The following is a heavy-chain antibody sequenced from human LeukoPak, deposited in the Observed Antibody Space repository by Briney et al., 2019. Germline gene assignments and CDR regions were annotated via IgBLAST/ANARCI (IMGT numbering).Heavy chain of an antibody. V-gene: IGHV3-23*01. CDR3: AKDGEGGSYVY. D-gene: IGHD1-26*01. CDR2: ISGSGGST. J-gene: IGHJ4*02. CDR1: GFTFSSYA. Sequence: GGSLRLSCAASGFTFSSYAMSWVRQAPGKGLEWVSAISGSGGSTYYADSVKGRFTISRDNSKNTLYLQTDSLRAEDTAVYYCAKDGEGGSYVYWGQGTLVTVSS.